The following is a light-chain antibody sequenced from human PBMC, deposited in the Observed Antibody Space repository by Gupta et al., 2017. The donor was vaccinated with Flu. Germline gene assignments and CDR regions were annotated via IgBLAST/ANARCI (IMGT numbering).Light chain of an antibody. CDR1: SSDVGGYNY. CDR3: SSYTSSSTLYV. Sequence: QSALTQPASVSGSPGQSITISCTGTSSDVGGYNYVSWYQQHPGKAPKLMIYEVNNRPSGVSNRFSGSKSGNTASLTISGLQAEDEADYYCSSYTSSSTLYVFGSGTKVTGL. CDR2: EVN. V-gene: IGLV2-14*01. J-gene: IGLJ1*01.